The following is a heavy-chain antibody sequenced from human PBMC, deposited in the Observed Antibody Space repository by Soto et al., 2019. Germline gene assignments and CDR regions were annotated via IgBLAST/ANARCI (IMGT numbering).Heavy chain of an antibody. CDR1: GESFNDYF. J-gene: IGHJ6*02. CDR3: ARRKDSSRYFYGMDV. CDR2: VHHTGTS. D-gene: IGHD6-13*01. Sequence: QVALQQWGAGLLKPSQTLSLTCAVYGESFNDYFWTWIRQSPGVGLAWLAEVHHTGTSYYNPSLKSRRAVSFDTSRNQFSLNLTSLTAADTATYYCARRKDSSRYFYGMDVWGQGTTVVVSS. V-gene: IGHV4-34*02.